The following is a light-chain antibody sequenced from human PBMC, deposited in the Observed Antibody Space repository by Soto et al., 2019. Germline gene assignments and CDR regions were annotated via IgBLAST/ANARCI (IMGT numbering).Light chain of an antibody. CDR2: AAS. J-gene: IGKJ1*01. CDR1: QSVNRN. Sequence: EIVLTQSPATLSVSPGQRATLSCRASQSVNRNVAWYQQKTGQAPRLLIYAASTRATAVPARFSGIGSGTEFTLTISSLQSEDFAVYYCHQYYNWPPYTFVLGTKVQFK. CDR3: HQYYNWPPYT. V-gene: IGKV3-15*01.